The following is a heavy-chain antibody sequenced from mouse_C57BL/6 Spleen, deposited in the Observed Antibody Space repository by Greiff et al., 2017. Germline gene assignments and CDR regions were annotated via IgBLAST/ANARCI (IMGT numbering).Heavy chain of an antibody. Sequence: EVKVEESGGGLVKPGGSLKLSCAASGFTFSSYTMSWVRQTPEKRLEWVATISGGGGNTYYPDSVKGRFTISRVNAKNTLYLQMSSLRSEDTALYYCARNSNYGVFAYWGQGTLVTVSA. J-gene: IGHJ3*01. CDR3: ARNSNYGVFAY. D-gene: IGHD2-5*01. CDR1: GFTFSSYT. V-gene: IGHV5-9*01. CDR2: ISGGGGNT.